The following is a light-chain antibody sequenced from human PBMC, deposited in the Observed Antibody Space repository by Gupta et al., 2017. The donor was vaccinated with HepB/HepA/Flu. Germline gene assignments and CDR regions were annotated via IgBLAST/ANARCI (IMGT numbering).Light chain of an antibody. CDR2: NTN. V-gene: IGLV8-61*01. Sequence: VVTLGPSLSVPAGGTVPLTCHLSSSSVATTHNPAWYQQPPGQDPRTVIYNTNTRSSGVPARFSGSILGNKAALTITGAQADDESDYHCVLYMGSGIWVFGGGTKLTVL. CDR3: VLYMGSGIWV. J-gene: IGLJ2*01. CDR1: SSSVATTHN.